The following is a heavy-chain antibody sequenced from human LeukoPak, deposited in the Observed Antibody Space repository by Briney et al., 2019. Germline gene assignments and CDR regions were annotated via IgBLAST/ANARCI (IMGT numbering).Heavy chain of an antibody. Sequence: GGSLRLSCAASGFTFSSYWMHWVRQAPGKGLVWVSHINNAGSSTTYAASVKGRFTISRDNAKNTLYLQMNSLRAEDTAMYYCARDGDATVDLDYWGQGTLVTVSS. CDR1: GFTFSSYW. V-gene: IGHV3-74*01. CDR2: INNAGSST. CDR3: ARDGDATVDLDY. J-gene: IGHJ4*02. D-gene: IGHD2-15*01.